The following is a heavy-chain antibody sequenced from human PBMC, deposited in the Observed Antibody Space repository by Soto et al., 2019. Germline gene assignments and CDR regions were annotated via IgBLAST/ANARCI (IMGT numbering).Heavy chain of an antibody. CDR1: GYTFTSYY. Sequence: GASVKVSCKASGYTFTSYYMHWVRQAPGQGLEWMGIINPSGGSTSYAQKFQGRVTMTRDTSTSTVYMELSSLRSEDTAVYYCARDREDIVVVVAATFLGAFDIWGQGTMVTVSS. V-gene: IGHV1-46*03. CDR3: ARDREDIVVVVAATFLGAFDI. CDR2: INPSGGST. J-gene: IGHJ3*02. D-gene: IGHD2-15*01.